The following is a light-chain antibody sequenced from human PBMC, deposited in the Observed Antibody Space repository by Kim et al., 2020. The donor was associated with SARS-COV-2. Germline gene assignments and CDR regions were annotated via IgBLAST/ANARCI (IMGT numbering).Light chain of an antibody. CDR1: SSDVGGYNS. CDR3: NSYAGNNPWV. Sequence: QSALTQPPSASGSPGQSVTISCTGTSSDVGGYNSVSWYQQHPGKAPKLVIYEVTKRPAGVPDRFSASKSGNTASLTVSGLQSEDEADYYCNSYAGNNPWVFGGGTQLTVL. J-gene: IGLJ3*02. V-gene: IGLV2-8*01. CDR2: EVT.